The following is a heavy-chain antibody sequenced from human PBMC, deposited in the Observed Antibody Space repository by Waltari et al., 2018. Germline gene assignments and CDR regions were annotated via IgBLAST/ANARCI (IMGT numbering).Heavy chain of an antibody. J-gene: IGHJ4*02. CDR2: INSRSTYK. Sequence: EVQLVESGGGLVKPGGSLRLSCAASGFTFSGYNLNWVRQAPGKGLEWVSSINSRSTYKYYADSVKGRFTISRDNAKNSLYLQMNSLRAEDTAVYYCARTTEGFDYWGQGTLVTVSS. V-gene: IGHV3-21*01. CDR3: ARTTEGFDY. CDR1: GFTFSGYN.